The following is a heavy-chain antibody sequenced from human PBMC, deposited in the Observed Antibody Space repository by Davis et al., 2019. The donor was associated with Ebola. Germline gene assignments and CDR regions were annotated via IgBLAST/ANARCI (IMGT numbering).Heavy chain of an antibody. V-gene: IGHV3-30*04. CDR2: ISYDGSNK. J-gene: IGHJ4*02. D-gene: IGHD3-9*01. CDR1: GFTFSSYA. CDR3: ARSTGPQD. Sequence: GGSLRLSCAASGFTFSSYAMHWVRQAPGKGLEWVAVISYDGSNKYYADSVKGRFTISRDNSKNTLYLQMNSLRAEDTAMYYCARSTGPQDWGQGTLVTVSS.